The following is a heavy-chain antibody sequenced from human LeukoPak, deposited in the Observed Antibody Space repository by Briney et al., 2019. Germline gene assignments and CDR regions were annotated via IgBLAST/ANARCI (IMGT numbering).Heavy chain of an antibody. D-gene: IGHD5-12*01. CDR2: ISSSSSYI. CDR1: GFTFSSYS. CDR3: ARDRSGYGIFDY. V-gene: IGHV3-21*01. Sequence: PGGSLRLSCAASGFTFSSYSMNWVRQAPGKGLEWVSSISSSSSYIYYADSVKGRLTISRDNAKNSLYLQMNSLRAEDTAVYYCARDRSGYGIFDYWGQGTLVTVSS. J-gene: IGHJ4*02.